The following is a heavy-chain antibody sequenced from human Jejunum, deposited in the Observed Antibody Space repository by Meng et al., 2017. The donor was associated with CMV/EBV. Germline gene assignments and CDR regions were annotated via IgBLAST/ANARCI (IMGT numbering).Heavy chain of an antibody. Sequence: QGRLVQAGAEVEKPGASVRVACKTSGYVFIDYYIHWLRQAPGQGLEWMGWINPNGGGTRSAQSFQGRVTMTRDTSISTAYLVVNRLRSDDTAIYYCARAGAELTAHLDFWGQGTLVTVSS. V-gene: IGHV1-2*02. CDR3: ARAGAELTAHLDF. D-gene: IGHD1-26*01. J-gene: IGHJ4*02. CDR2: INPNGGGT. CDR1: GYVFIDYY.